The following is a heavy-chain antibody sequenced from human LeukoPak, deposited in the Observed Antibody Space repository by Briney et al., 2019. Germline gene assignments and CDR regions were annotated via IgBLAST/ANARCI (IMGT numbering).Heavy chain of an antibody. J-gene: IGHJ4*02. CDR2: IKQDGGEK. V-gene: IGHV3-7*01. D-gene: IGHD2-2*01. CDR1: GFSLNNYG. CDR3: ARVGCSSASCFPDF. Sequence: GGSLRLSCVTSGFSLNNYGMHWVRQAPGKGLEWVANIKQDGGEKYYVDSVQGRFTISRDNAKNSLYLQMNSLRVEDTAIYYCARVGCSSASCFPDFWGQGTLVTVSS.